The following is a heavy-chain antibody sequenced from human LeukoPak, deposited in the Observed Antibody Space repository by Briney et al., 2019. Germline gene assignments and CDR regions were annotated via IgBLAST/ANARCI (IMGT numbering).Heavy chain of an antibody. Sequence: ASVKVSCKASGYTFTSYGISWVRQAPGQGLEWMGWISAYNGNTNYAQKLQGRVTMTTDTSTSTAYMELRSLRSDDTAMYYCARDRERVVATMGYYWGQGTLVTVSS. CDR2: ISAYNGNT. J-gene: IGHJ4*02. CDR1: GYTFTSYG. D-gene: IGHD5-12*01. CDR3: ARDRERVVATMGYY. V-gene: IGHV1-18*01.